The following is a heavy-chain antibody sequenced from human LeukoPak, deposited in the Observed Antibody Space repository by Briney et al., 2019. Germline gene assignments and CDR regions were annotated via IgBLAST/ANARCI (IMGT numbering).Heavy chain of an antibody. CDR2: INHSGST. CDR1: GGSFSGYY. CDR3: ARKKVLWFGGSGFDP. Sequence: SETLSLTCAVYGGSFSGYYWSWIRQPPGKGLERIGEINHSGSTNYNPSLKSRVTISVDTSKNQFSLKLSSVTAADTAVYYCARKKVLWFGGSGFDPWGQGTLVTVSS. J-gene: IGHJ5*02. V-gene: IGHV4-34*01. D-gene: IGHD3-10*01.